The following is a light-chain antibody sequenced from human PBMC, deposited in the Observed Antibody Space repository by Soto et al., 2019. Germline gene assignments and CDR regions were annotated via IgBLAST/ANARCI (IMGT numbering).Light chain of an antibody. Sequence: QSALTQPASVSGSPGQSITISCTGTSSEVGSYNLVSWYQQHPGKAPKLMIYEGSKRPSGVSNRFSGSKSGNTASLTISGLQAEDEADYYCCSYAGSSTYVFGTGTKVTV. CDR2: EGS. CDR1: SSEVGSYNL. J-gene: IGLJ1*01. V-gene: IGLV2-23*01. CDR3: CSYAGSSTYV.